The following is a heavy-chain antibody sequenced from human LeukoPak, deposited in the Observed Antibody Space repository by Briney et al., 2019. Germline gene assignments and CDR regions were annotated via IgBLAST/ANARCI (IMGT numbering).Heavy chain of an antibody. CDR3: ARDRRDGYCLGH. Sequence: PGGSLRLSCTGSGFTVSSSYMSWVRQTPGEGLEWVSVMYSGGTTYYADSVKGRFTISRDSSKNTVNLQMSSLRAEDTAVYYCARDRRDGYCLGHWGQGTLVTVSS. D-gene: IGHD5-24*01. J-gene: IGHJ4*02. CDR1: GFTVSSSY. CDR2: MYSGGTT. V-gene: IGHV3-66*01.